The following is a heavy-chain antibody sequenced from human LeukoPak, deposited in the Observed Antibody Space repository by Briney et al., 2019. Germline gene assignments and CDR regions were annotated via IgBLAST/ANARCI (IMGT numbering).Heavy chain of an antibody. D-gene: IGHD3-3*01. CDR3: ARVIGYDFWSGYYYYFDY. CDR2: IYYSGST. J-gene: IGHJ4*02. V-gene: IGHV4-39*07. Sequence: SETLSLTCTVSGGSISSSSYYWGWIRQPPGKGLEWIGSIYYSGSTYYNPSLKSQVTISVDTSKNQFSLKLSSMTAADTAVYYCARVIGYDFWSGYYYYFDYWGQGTLVTVSS. CDR1: GGSISSSSYY.